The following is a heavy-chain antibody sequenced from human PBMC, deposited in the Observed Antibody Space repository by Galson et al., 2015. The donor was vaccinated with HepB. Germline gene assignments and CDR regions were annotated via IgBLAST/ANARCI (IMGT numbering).Heavy chain of an antibody. Sequence: SVKVSCKASGYTFTSYGISWVRQAPGQGLEWMGWISAYNGNTNYAQKLQGRVTMTTDTSTSTAYMELRSLRSDDTAVYYCARADIVLMVYASTPFDYWGQGTLVTVSS. CDR1: GYTFTSYG. D-gene: IGHD2-8*01. V-gene: IGHV1-18*01. CDR2: ISAYNGNT. J-gene: IGHJ4*02. CDR3: ARADIVLMVYASTPFDY.